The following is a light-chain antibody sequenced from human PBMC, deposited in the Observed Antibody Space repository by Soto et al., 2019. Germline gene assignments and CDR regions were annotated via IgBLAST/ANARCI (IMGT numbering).Light chain of an antibody. CDR3: QQYNNWLIT. CDR2: GAH. V-gene: IGKV3D-15*01. Sequence: VVTQSPGTLSLSPWESATVSCRASQSIRSHYLAWYQQKPGQAPRLLISGAHNRAPGIPDRFSGSGSGTEFTLSISSLQSEDFAVYYCQQYNNWLITFGQGTRLEIK. CDR1: QSIRSHY. J-gene: IGKJ5*01.